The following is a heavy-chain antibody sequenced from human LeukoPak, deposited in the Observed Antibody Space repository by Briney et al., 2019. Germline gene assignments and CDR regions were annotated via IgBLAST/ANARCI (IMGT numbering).Heavy chain of an antibody. CDR3: ARAFPAVAHSFDY. V-gene: IGHV1-2*06. CDR1: GYSFTVYY. Sequence: ASVKVSCKTSGYSFTVYYIHWVRQAPGQGLEWMGRLNPHSGGTDFAQNFHGRVTLTRDTSINTAYMDLSSLRSDDTAVYYCARAFPAVAHSFDYWGQGTLVTVSS. D-gene: IGHD6-13*01. J-gene: IGHJ4*02. CDR2: LNPHSGGT.